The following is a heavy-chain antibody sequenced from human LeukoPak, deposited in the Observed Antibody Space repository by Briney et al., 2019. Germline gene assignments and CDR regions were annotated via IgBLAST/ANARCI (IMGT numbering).Heavy chain of an antibody. J-gene: IGHJ4*02. V-gene: IGHV7-4-1*02. CDR1: GYTFTTFP. CDR3: ARRSTSTQMVDC. CDR2: INTNTGNP. Sequence: SSVTVSFLASGYTFTTFPMHWVRQAPGQGREGMGCINTNTGNPTYLQGLTGRFVFSLHTSVSTAYLQISGLKAEDTAVYYCARRSTSTQMVDCWGQGSLVTVSS. D-gene: IGHD2-2*01.